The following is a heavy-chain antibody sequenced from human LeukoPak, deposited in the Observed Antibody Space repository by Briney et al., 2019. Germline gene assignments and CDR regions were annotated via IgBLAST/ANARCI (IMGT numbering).Heavy chain of an antibody. CDR3: AKQLRYYGSGSYPAAFDY. CDR2: ISSSGGNT. Sequence: GGSLRLSCAASGFTFSSYAMSWVRQAPGKGLEWVSTISSSGGNTYYVDSVKGRFTISRDNSKNTLYLQMNSLRAEDTAVYYCAKQLRYYGSGSYPAAFDYWGQGTLVTVSS. D-gene: IGHD3-10*01. CDR1: GFTFSSYA. J-gene: IGHJ4*02. V-gene: IGHV3-23*01.